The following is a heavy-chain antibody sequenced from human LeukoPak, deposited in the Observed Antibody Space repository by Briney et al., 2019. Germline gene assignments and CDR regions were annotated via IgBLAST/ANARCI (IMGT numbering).Heavy chain of an antibody. J-gene: IGHJ3*01. V-gene: IGHV3-30*03. Sequence: GGSLRLSCAASGFTFSSYGMHWVRQAPGKGLEWVAVISHDGSIQYNADSVKGRFTISRDNSKNTLYLQMNSLRAVDTAVYYCARSVHWSGTSGSAFDLWGQGTMVTVSS. CDR2: ISHDGSIQ. CDR1: GFTFSSYG. CDR3: ARSVHWSGTSGSAFDL. D-gene: IGHD3-3*01.